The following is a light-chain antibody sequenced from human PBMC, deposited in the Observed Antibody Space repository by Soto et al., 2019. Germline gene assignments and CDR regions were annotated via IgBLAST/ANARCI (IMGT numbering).Light chain of an antibody. V-gene: IGKV3-20*01. CDR3: QQYGSSPGT. Sequence: EIVLTQSPGTQSLSPGERATLSCRASQSVTNSYLTWYQQKPGQAPRLLIYAASIRATGIPDRFSGSGSGRDFTLTISRLEPEASAVYYCQQYGSSPGTFGQGTKVEIK. CDR2: AAS. J-gene: IGKJ1*01. CDR1: QSVTNSY.